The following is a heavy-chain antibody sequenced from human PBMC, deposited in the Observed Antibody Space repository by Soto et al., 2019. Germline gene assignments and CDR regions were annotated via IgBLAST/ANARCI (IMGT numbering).Heavy chain of an antibody. D-gene: IGHD6-13*01. CDR3: AKGGVAAARGYFDH. CDR2: ISGSGSVT. CDR1: GFIFRNYG. Sequence: PGGSLRLSCGASGFIFRNYGLSWVRQAPGKGLEWVSDISGSGSVTNYADSVKGRFTISRGNSNNTLSLQMDSLRAEDTAVYYCAKGGVAAARGYFDHWGQGTRVTVSS. J-gene: IGHJ4*02. V-gene: IGHV3-23*01.